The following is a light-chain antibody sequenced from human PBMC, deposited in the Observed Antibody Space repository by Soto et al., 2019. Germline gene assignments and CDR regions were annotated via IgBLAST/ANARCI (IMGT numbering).Light chain of an antibody. CDR1: EDSISY. Sequence: DIRMTQSPSSLYSSVGARVTLTCRASEDSISYLNWYQHKPGRAPTVLVYGATNLPSGVPSRFSGSGSGTEFTFTISRLQPEDFATYYRQQSHNAPLTFGGGTEVE. CDR2: GAT. CDR3: QQSHNAPLT. J-gene: IGKJ4*01. V-gene: IGKV1-39*01.